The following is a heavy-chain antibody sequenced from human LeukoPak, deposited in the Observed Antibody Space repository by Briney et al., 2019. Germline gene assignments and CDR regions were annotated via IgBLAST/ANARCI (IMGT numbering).Heavy chain of an antibody. V-gene: IGHV3-64*01. CDR2: ISTNGGST. Sequence: GESLRLSCAASGFTFSEYSMHWVRQAPGKGLEYVSAISTNGGSTYYANSVKGRFTISRDDPKNTLDLQMGSLRPEDMAVYYCARGFRYYGSGIDYWGRGTLVTVSS. CDR1: GFTFSEYS. CDR3: ARGFRYYGSGIDY. D-gene: IGHD3-10*01. J-gene: IGHJ4*02.